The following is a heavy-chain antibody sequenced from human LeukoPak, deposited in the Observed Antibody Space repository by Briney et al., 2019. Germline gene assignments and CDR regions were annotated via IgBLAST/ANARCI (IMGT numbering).Heavy chain of an antibody. D-gene: IGHD3-10*01. CDR2: IYYSGST. V-gene: IGHV4-59*08. Sequence: SETLSLTCTVSGGSISSYYWSWIRQPPGKGLEWIGYIYYSGSTNYNPSLKSRVTISVDTSKNQFSLKLSSVTAADTAVYYCARHSRVGYGSGDFDYWGQGTLVTVSS. CDR1: GGSISSYY. J-gene: IGHJ4*02. CDR3: ARHSRVGYGSGDFDY.